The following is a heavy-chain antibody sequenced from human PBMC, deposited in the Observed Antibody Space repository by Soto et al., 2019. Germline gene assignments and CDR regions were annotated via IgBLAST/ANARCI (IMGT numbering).Heavy chain of an antibody. CDR3: ATVTAPPRKYSGSYYI. CDR2: FDPEDGET. J-gene: IGHJ4*02. V-gene: IGHV1-24*01. Sequence: SVKVSCKVSGYTLTELSMHWVRQAPGKGLEWMGGFDPEDGETIYAQKFQGRVTMTEDTSTDTAYMELSSLRSEDTAVYYCATVTAPPRKYSGSYYIWGQGTLVTVSS. D-gene: IGHD1-26*01. CDR1: GYTLTELS.